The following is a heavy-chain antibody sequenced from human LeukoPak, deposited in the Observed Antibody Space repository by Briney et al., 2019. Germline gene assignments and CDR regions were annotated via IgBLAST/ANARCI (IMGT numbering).Heavy chain of an antibody. V-gene: IGHV4-59*01. J-gene: IGHJ4*02. CDR1: GGSISSYY. CDR3: ARGFWSRYFDY. D-gene: IGHD3-9*01. CDR2: IYYSGST. Sequence: PSETLSLTCTVSGGSISSYYWSWIRQPPGKGLEWIGYIYYSGSTNYNPSLKSRVTISVDTSKNQYSLRLRSVTAADTDVYYCARGFWSRYFDYWGQGALVTVSS.